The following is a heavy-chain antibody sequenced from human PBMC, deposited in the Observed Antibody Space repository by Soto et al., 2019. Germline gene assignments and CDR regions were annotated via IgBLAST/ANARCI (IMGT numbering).Heavy chain of an antibody. CDR2: LTPSGGET. Sequence: GGSLRLSCVASGFTFSTYAMSWVRQAPGKGLEWVSALTPSGGETYYADSVKGRFTISRDNSMNALYLQMNSLRIEDTAVYYCAHPRGYGVFDAYDIWGQGTMVTVS. D-gene: IGHD4-17*01. V-gene: IGHV3-23*01. CDR1: GFTFSTYA. J-gene: IGHJ3*02. CDR3: AHPRGYGVFDAYDI.